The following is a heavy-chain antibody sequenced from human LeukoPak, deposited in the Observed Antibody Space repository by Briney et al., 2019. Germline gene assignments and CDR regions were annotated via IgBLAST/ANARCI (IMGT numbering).Heavy chain of an antibody. V-gene: IGHV3-13*01. D-gene: IGHD1-26*01. J-gene: IGHJ4*02. Sequence: SGGSLRLSCATSGFTFSNHAMHCIRQPTGKGLEWVSAIGTAGDTFYPGSVKGRFIISRENAKNSLSLQMNSLRAEDTAVYYCVRQQTPHGNFDYWGQGTLVTVSS. CDR3: VRQQTPHGNFDY. CDR1: GFTFSNHA. CDR2: IGTAGDT.